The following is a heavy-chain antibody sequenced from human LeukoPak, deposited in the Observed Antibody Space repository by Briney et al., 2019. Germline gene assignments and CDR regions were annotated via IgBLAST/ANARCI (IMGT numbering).Heavy chain of an antibody. V-gene: IGHV4-34*01. Sequence: PSETLSLTCAVYGGSFSGYYWSWIRQPPGKGLEWIGEINHSGSTNYNPSLKSRVTISVDTSKNQFSLKLSSVTAADTAVYYCARGPWGCSRTSCSLGWFDPWGQGTLVTVSS. CDR2: INHSGST. CDR3: ARGPWGCSRTSCSLGWFDP. J-gene: IGHJ5*02. D-gene: IGHD2-2*01. CDR1: GGSFSGYY.